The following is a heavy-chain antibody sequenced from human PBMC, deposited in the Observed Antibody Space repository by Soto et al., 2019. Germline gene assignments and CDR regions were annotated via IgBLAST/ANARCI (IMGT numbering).Heavy chain of an antibody. CDR1: GFTVSSNY. V-gene: IGHV3-53*01. D-gene: IGHD2-2*01. Sequence: LRLSCAASGFTVSSNYMTSVRQAPGKGLEWVSVLYSGGSTYYADSVKGRFTISRDNSKNTLYLQMNSLRAEDTALYYCARDSRNRNFFDYWGQGTPVTVSS. CDR3: ARDSRNRNFFDY. CDR2: LYSGGST. J-gene: IGHJ4*02.